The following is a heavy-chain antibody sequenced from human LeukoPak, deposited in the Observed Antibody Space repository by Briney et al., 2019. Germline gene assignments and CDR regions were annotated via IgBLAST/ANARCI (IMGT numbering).Heavy chain of an antibody. V-gene: IGHV3-48*03. CDR3: ARDLEGSGSFYRPSYDY. D-gene: IGHD3-10*01. CDR2: ISSSGSSI. J-gene: IGHJ4*02. Sequence: GGSLRLSCAASGFTFSSYEMNWVRQAPGKGLEWVSYISSSGSSIYYADSVKGRFTMSRDNAKNSLYLQMNSLRAEDTAVYYCARDLEGSGSFYRPSYDYWGQGTLVTVSS. CDR1: GFTFSSYE.